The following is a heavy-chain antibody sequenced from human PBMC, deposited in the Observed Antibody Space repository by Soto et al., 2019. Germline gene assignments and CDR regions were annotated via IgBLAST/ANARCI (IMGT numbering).Heavy chain of an antibody. CDR1: GGSISSGGSS. CDR2: MYHSGST. Sequence: PSETLSLTCAVSGGSISSGGSSWSWIRQPPGKGLEWIGYMYHSGSTYYNPSLKSRVTISIDRSKNQFSLKLSSVTAADTAVYYCASSHAGAHITAAVHWGQGTLVTVSS. CDR3: ASSHAGAHITAAVH. V-gene: IGHV4-30-2*01. D-gene: IGHD6-13*01. J-gene: IGHJ4*02.